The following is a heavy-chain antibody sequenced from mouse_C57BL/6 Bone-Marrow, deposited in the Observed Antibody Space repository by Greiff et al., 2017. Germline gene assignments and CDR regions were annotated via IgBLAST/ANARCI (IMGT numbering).Heavy chain of an antibody. Sequence: QVQLQQPGAELVKPGASVKLSCKASGYTFTSYWMQWVKQRPGQGLEWIGEIDPSDSYTNYNQKFKGKATLTVDTSSSTAYMQLSSLTSEDSAVYYCARSPSDYAMDYWGQGTSVTVSS. CDR1: GYTFTSYW. V-gene: IGHV1-50*01. CDR3: ARSPSDYAMDY. J-gene: IGHJ4*01. CDR2: IDPSDSYT.